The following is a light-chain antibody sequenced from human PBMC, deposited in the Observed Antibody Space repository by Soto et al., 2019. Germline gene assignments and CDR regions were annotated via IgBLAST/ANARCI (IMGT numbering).Light chain of an antibody. J-gene: IGLJ2*01. CDR2: GNS. Sequence: QSVLTQPPSVSGAPGQRVTISCTGSSSNIGAGYDVHWYQQLPGTAPKLLIYGNSNRPSGVPDRFSGSKSGTSASLAITGLRAEDEADYYCQSYDSSLRGGVFGGGTQLTLL. CDR1: SSNIGAGYD. V-gene: IGLV1-40*01. CDR3: QSYDSSLRGGV.